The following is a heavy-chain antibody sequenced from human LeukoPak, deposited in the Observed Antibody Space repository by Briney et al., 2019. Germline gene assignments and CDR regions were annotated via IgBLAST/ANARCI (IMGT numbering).Heavy chain of an antibody. D-gene: IGHD3-10*01. Sequence: GGSLRLSCAVSGITLSNYGMSWVRQAPGKGLEWVAGISGSGGSTNYADSAKGRFTISRDNPKNTLYLQMNSLRAEDTAVYFCAKRGVVIRVVLVGFHKEAYYFDSWGQGALVTVSS. CDR1: GITLSNYG. V-gene: IGHV3-23*01. CDR2: ISGSGGST. CDR3: AKRGVVIRVVLVGFHKEAYYFDS. J-gene: IGHJ4*02.